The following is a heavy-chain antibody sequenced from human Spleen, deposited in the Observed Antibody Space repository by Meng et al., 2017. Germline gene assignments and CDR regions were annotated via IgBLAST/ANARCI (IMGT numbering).Heavy chain of an antibody. V-gene: IGHV4-34*01. CDR2: INYSGNT. CDR3: ARGPTTMAHDFDY. Sequence: SETLSLTCGVSGGSFSGFSWSWIRQPPGKGLEWVGDINYSGNTKYNPSLKSRVAISLDTSKKQFSLRLSSVTAADTAVYYCARGPTTMAHDFDYWGQGTLVTVSS. CDR1: GGSFSGFS. D-gene: IGHD4-11*01. J-gene: IGHJ4*02.